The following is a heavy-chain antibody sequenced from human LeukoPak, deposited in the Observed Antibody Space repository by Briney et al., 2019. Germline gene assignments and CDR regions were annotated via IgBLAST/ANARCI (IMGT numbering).Heavy chain of an antibody. CDR2: IYYSGSP. D-gene: IGHD4-17*01. CDR1: GGSISRGGYY. CDR3: ARTYGDSSFYDY. Sequence: SQTLSLTCTVSGGSISRGGYYWSWVRQHPGKGLEWIGYIYYSGSPYYNPSLKSRVTISLDASKNQFSLKLSSVTAADTAVYYCARTYGDSSFYDYWGQGTLVTVSS. J-gene: IGHJ4*02. V-gene: IGHV4-31*03.